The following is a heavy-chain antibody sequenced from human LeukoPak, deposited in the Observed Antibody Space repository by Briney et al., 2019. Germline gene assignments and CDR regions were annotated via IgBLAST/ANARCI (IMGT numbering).Heavy chain of an antibody. CDR1: GGSISSYY. J-gene: IGHJ4*02. D-gene: IGHD3-22*01. V-gene: IGHV4-59*01. CDR2: IYYSGST. Sequence: SETLSLTCTVSGGSISSYYWSWIRQSPGKGLEWIGYIYYSGSTSYNPSLKSRVTISVDTSKNQFSLKLRSVTAADTAVYYCARVCYDSSCDYWGQGTLVTVSS. CDR3: ARVCYDSSCDY.